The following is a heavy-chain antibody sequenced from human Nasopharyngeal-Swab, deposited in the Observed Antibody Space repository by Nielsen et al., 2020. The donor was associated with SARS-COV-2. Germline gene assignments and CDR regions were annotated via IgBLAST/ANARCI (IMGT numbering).Heavy chain of an antibody. CDR3: AKSRRGVPAAIYYYMDV. V-gene: IGHV1-58*01. CDR1: GFTFTSSA. D-gene: IGHD2-2*01. J-gene: IGHJ6*03. Sequence: SVKVSCKASGFTFTSSAVQWVRQARGQRLEWIGWIVVGSGNTNYAQKFQERVTITRDMSTSTAYMELSSLRSEDTAVYYCAKSRRGVPAAIYYYMDVWGKGTTVTVSS. CDR2: IVVGSGNT.